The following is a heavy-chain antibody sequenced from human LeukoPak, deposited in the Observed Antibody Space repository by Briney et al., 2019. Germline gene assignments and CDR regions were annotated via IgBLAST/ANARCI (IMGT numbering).Heavy chain of an antibody. V-gene: IGHV3-23*01. CDR2: ISGSGGST. CDR1: GFTLTSYA. CDR3: AKGGYCSGGSCYNNWFDP. J-gene: IGHJ5*02. D-gene: IGHD2-15*01. Sequence: GSLRLSCAASGFTLTSYAMSWVRQAPGKGLEWVSSISGSGGSTYFADSVKGRFTISRDNSKNTLYLQMNSLRVDDTAVYYCAKGGYCSGGSCYNNWFDPWGQGTLVTVSS.